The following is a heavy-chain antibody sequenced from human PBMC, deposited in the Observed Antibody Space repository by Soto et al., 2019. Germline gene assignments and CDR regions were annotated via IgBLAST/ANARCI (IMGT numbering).Heavy chain of an antibody. J-gene: IGHJ4*02. CDR3: VREPGGWGGWRPFAF. V-gene: IGHV1-18*01. CDR2: ISVHDGKT. Sequence: QVQLLQSEAEVKKPGASVKISCKASGYTFNSYAISWVRQAPGHGLQWMGWISVHDGKTKYADKDEGRLTLTADTSTTTAYLELESLRSDDTAFYYCVREPGGWGGWRPFAFWGQGTLLTVSS. D-gene: IGHD3-16*01. CDR1: GYTFNSYA.